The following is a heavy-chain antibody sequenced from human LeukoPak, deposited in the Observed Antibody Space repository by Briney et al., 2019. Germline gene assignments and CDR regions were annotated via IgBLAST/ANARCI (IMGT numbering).Heavy chain of an antibody. J-gene: IGHJ4*02. V-gene: IGHV3-30-3*01. Sequence: GGSLRLSRAASGFTFSSYAMHWVRQAPGKGLEWVAVISYDGSNKYYADSVKGRFTISRDNSKNTLYLQMNSLRAEDTAVYYCARDLSPLLRYFDWYFDYWGQGTLVTVSS. D-gene: IGHD3-9*01. CDR2: ISYDGSNK. CDR3: ARDLSPLLRYFDWYFDY. CDR1: GFTFSSYA.